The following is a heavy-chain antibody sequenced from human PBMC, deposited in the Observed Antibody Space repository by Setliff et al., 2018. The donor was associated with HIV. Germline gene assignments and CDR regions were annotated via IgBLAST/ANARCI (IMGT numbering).Heavy chain of an antibody. CDR1: RDSIRNGAYY. CDR2: IYYSGSA. Sequence: SETLSLTCTVSRDSIRNGAYYWGWIRQPPGKGLEWIGSIYYSGSAYYNPSFKSRVTLSVDTSENQFSLRLSSVTAADTAVYFCARGGTVSADFDSWGLGTLVAVSS. D-gene: IGHD6-19*01. J-gene: IGHJ4*02. V-gene: IGHV4-39*07. CDR3: ARGGTVSADFDS.